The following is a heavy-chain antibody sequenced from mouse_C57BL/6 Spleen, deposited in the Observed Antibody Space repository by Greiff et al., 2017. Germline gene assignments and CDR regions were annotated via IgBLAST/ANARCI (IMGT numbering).Heavy chain of an antibody. CDR1: GYTFTDYE. J-gene: IGHJ2*01. V-gene: IGHV1-15*01. CDR3: TRWEVTTRNFDY. CDR2: IDPETGGT. Sequence: VQLQQSGAELVRPGASVTLSCKASGYTFTDYEMHWVKQTPVHGLEWIGAIDPETGGTAYNQKFKGKAILTADKSSSTAYMELRSRTSEDSAVYYCTRWEVTTRNFDYWGQGTTLTVSS. D-gene: IGHD2-2*01.